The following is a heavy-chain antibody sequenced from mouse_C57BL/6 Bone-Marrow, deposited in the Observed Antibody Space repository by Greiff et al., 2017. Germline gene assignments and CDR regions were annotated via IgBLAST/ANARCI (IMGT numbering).Heavy chain of an antibody. Sequence: VQLQQSGAELVRPGASVKLSCTASGFNIKDDYMHWVKQRPEQGLEWIGWIDPENGDTEYASKFQGKATITADTSSNTAYLQLSSLTSEDTAVYYCTTRGSSVYYFDYWGQGTTLTVSS. CDR2: IDPENGDT. CDR1: GFNIKDDY. D-gene: IGHD3-2*02. CDR3: TTRGSSVYYFDY. J-gene: IGHJ2*01. V-gene: IGHV14-4*01.